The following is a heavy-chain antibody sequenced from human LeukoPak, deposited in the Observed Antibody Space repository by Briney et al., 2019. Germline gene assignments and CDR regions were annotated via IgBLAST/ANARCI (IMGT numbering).Heavy chain of an antibody. Sequence: ASVKVSCKASGYTFTSYGISWVRQAPGQGLEWMGWISAYNGNTNYAQKLQGRVTMTTDTSTSTAYMELRSLRSDDTAVYYCARDRSDDYDFWSGRSHQNWFDPWGQGTLVTVSS. J-gene: IGHJ5*02. CDR1: GYTFTSYG. D-gene: IGHD3-3*01. V-gene: IGHV1-18*01. CDR3: ARDRSDDYDFWSGRSHQNWFDP. CDR2: ISAYNGNT.